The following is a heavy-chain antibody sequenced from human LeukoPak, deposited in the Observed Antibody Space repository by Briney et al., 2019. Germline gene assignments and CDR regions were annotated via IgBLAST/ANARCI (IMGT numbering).Heavy chain of an antibody. V-gene: IGHV3-23*01. J-gene: IGHJ4*02. Sequence: PGGSLRLSCVASGFTFSNYAMTWVRQAPGKGLEWVSSFSGSGVSTYYADSVKGRFTISRDNSKNTLFLQMNSPRADDTAFYYCAISDYWGQGTLVTVSS. CDR3: AISDY. CDR1: GFTFSNYA. CDR2: FSGSGVST.